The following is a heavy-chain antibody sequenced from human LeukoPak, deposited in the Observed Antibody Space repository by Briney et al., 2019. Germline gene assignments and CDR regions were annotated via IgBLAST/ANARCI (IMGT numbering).Heavy chain of an antibody. CDR2: IYNSGTT. V-gene: IGHV4-39*01. CDR3: ASRVYGLGSFNY. CDR1: GDSISSTSYY. Sequence: PSETLSLTCTVSGDSISSTSYYWDWIRQPPGKGLEWIGSIYNSGTTCYNPSLKSRVTISVDTSKNRFSLKVSSVTAADTAVYYCASRVYGLGSFNYWGQGTLVTVSS. D-gene: IGHD3-10*01. J-gene: IGHJ4*01.